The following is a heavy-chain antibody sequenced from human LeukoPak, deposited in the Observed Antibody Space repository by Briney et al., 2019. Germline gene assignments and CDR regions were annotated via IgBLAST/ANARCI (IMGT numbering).Heavy chain of an antibody. CDR1: GYTLTELS. J-gene: IGHJ5*02. CDR3: ATGKIKGWRKASFDP. V-gene: IGHV1-24*01. Sequence: ASVKVSRKVSGYTLTELSMPWVRQAPGKGLEWMGGFDPEDGETIYAQKFQGRVTMTEDTSTDTAYMELSSLRSEDTAVYYCATGKIKGWRKASFDPWGQGTLVTVSS. CDR2: FDPEDGET. D-gene: IGHD1-14*01.